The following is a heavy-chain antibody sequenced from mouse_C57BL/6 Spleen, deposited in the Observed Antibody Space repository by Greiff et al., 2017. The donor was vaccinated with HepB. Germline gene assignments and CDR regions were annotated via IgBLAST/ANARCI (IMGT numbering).Heavy chain of an antibody. CDR1: GYSITSGYY. V-gene: IGHV3-6*01. CDR2: ISYDGSN. D-gene: IGHD2-3*01. J-gene: IGHJ4*01. Sequence: EVQLQQSGPGLVKPSQSLSLTCSVTGYSITSGYYWNWIRQFPGNKLEWMGYISYDGSNNYNPSLKNRISITRDTSKNQFFLKLNSVTTEDTATYYCARGGGYDGYYYAMDYWGQGTSVTVSS. CDR3: ARGGGYDGYYYAMDY.